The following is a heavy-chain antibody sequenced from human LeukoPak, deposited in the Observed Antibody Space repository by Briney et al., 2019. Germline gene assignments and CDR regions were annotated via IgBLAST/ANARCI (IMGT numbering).Heavy chain of an antibody. J-gene: IGHJ4*02. CDR2: SSYNGNT. CDR1: GAYFTNYY. D-gene: IGHD3-10*01. V-gene: IGHV4-59*01. Sequence: SETLSLTCTVSGAYFTNYYWSFIRQPPGKGLEWIGFSSYNGNTNYNPSLKSRVTISVDMSKNQFSLRLKPVTAADTAVYYCARGALLWFGAKMEYYFDSWGQGTPLTVSS. CDR3: ARGALLWFGAKMEYYFDS.